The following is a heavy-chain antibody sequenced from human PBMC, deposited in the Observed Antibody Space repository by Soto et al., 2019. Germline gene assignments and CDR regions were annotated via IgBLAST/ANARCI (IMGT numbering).Heavy chain of an antibody. CDR3: ARDQEGYDSLVDY. Sequence: GGSLRLSCAASGFTFSSYSMNWVRQAPGKGLEWVSSISSSSSYIYYADSVKGRFTISRDNAKNSLYLQMNSLRAEDTAVYYCARDQEGYDSLVDYWGQGTLVTVSS. J-gene: IGHJ4*02. CDR2: ISSSSSYI. D-gene: IGHD5-12*01. V-gene: IGHV3-21*01. CDR1: GFTFSSYS.